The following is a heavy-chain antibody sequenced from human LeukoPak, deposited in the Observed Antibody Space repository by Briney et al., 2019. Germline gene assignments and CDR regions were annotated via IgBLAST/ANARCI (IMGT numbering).Heavy chain of an antibody. CDR1: GGTFSSYA. D-gene: IGHD5-18*01. CDR2: INPSGGST. V-gene: IGHV1-46*01. J-gene: IGHJ4*02. CDR3: ARRGYSYVFDY. Sequence: ASVKVSCKASGGTFSSYAISWVRQAPGQGLEWMGIINPSGGSTSYAQKFQGRVTMTGDMSTSTVYMELSSLRSEDTAVYYCARRGYSYVFDYWGQGTLVTVSS.